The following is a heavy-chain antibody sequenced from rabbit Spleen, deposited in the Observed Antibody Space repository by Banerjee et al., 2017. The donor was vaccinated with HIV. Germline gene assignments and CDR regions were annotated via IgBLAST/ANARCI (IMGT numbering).Heavy chain of an antibody. J-gene: IGHJ6*01. CDR3: ARDTSSSFSSYGMDL. CDR1: GVSFSGSSY. Sequence: QQQLEESGGDLVKPEGSLTLTCIASGVSFSGSSYICWVRQAPGKGLEWIACIELGSSGFTYFASWAKGRFTISKTSSTTVTLHMTRLTAADTATYFCARDTSSSFSSYGMDLWGPGTLVTVS. CDR2: IELGSSGFT. D-gene: IGHD1-1*01. V-gene: IGHV1S45*01.